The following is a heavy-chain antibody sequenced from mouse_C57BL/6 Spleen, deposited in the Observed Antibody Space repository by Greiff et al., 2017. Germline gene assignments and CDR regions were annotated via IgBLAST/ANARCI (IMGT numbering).Heavy chain of an antibody. Sequence: QVHVKQSGAELVKPGASVKISCKASGYAFSSYWMNWVKQRPGKGLEWIGQIYPGDGDTNYNGKFKGKATLTADKSSSTAYMQLSSLTSEDSAVYFCARVLLWYFDVWGTGTTVTVSS. J-gene: IGHJ1*03. CDR3: ARVLLWYFDV. CDR1: GYAFSSYW. D-gene: IGHD1-1*01. CDR2: IYPGDGDT. V-gene: IGHV1-80*01.